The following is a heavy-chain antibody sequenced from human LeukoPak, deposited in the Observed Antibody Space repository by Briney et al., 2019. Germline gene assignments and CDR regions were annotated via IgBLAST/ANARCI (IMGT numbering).Heavy chain of an antibody. J-gene: IGHJ6*02. CDR2: IWYDGRNI. Sequence: GGSLRLSCAASGFTFNSYGMHWVRQAPGKGLECVAVIWYDGRNIFYADSLKGRFTSSRDNSKNTLYLQMNSLRAEDTAVYYCAKAAPYYDFWSGYPGRYGMDVWGQGTTVTVSS. CDR1: GFTFNSYG. V-gene: IGHV3-33*03. CDR3: AKAAPYYDFWSGYPGRYGMDV. D-gene: IGHD3-3*01.